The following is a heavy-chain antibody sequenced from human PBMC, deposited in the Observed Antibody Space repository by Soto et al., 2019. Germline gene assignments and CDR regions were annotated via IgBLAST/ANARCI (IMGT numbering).Heavy chain of an antibody. J-gene: IGHJ4*02. CDR1: GGSFNGYW. Sequence: SETLSLTCAVYGGSFNGYWWSWIRQPPGKGPEWIGDINHSGSTNYNPSLKSRVTISVDTSKNQFSLKLRSVTAADMAVFYCARAPDKYYFDSWGQGTLVTVSS. CDR3: ARAPDKYYFDS. V-gene: IGHV4-34*01. CDR2: INHSGST.